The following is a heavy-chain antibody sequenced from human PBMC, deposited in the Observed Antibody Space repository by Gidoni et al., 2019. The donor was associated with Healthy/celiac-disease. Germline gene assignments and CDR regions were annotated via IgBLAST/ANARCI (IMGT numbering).Heavy chain of an antibody. Sequence: QVQLQESGPGLVTPSQTLSLTCTFSGGSIRSGGYYWRWTRQHPGKGLEWIGYIYYSGSTYYNPSLKSRVTISVDTSKNQFSLKLSSVTAADTAVYYCARGIAAAGFDYWGQGTLVTVSS. CDR3: ARGIAAAGFDY. CDR2: IYYSGST. V-gene: IGHV4-31*03. D-gene: IGHD6-13*01. CDR1: GGSIRSGGYY. J-gene: IGHJ4*02.